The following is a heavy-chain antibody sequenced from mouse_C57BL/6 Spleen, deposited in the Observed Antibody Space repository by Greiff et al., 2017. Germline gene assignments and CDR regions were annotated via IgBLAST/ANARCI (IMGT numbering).Heavy chain of an antibody. J-gene: IGHJ4*01. CDR2: INPNNGGT. CDR3: ARGNDYDVYAMDY. Sequence: VQLQQSGPELVKPGASVKISCKASGYTFTDYYMNWVKQSHGKSLEWIGDINPNNGGTSYNQKFKGKATLTVDKSSSTAYMELRSLTSEDSAVYYCARGNDYDVYAMDYWGQGTSVTVSS. CDR1: GYTFTDYY. V-gene: IGHV1-26*01. D-gene: IGHD2-4*01.